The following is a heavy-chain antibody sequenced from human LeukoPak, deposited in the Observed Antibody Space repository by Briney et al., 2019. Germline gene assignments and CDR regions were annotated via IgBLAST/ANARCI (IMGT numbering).Heavy chain of an antibody. V-gene: IGHV3-9*01. D-gene: IGHD6-13*01. CDR2: IKWNSGSI. CDR1: GFTFDDYA. J-gene: IGHJ6*02. CDR3: AKDRRIAAAGKYGMDV. Sequence: PGGSLRLSCAASGFTFDDYAMHWVRQAPGKGLEWVSTIKWNSGSIDYADSVKGRFTISRDNAKNSLYLQMNSLRPEDTALYYCAKDRRIAAAGKYGMDVWGQGTSVTVSS.